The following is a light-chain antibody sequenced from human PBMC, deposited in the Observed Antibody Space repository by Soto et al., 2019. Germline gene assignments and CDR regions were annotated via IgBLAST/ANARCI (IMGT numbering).Light chain of an antibody. J-gene: IGKJ1*01. Sequence: EIVLTQSPGTRSLSPGERASVSCRASQSVTGSYLAWYQQKPGQAPRLLIYEASSRATGIPDRFSGSGSGTDFTLTISRLEPEDFAVYYCQQYANSPRTFGQGTKVEIK. V-gene: IGKV3-20*01. CDR1: QSVTGSY. CDR3: QQYANSPRT. CDR2: EAS.